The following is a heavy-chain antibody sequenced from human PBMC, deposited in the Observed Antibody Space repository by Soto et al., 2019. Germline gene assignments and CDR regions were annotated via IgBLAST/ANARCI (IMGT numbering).Heavy chain of an antibody. CDR3: AKDNITGCRRHLATGDT. D-gene: IGHD1-20*01. V-gene: IGHV3-23*01. CDR1: GFSFSDYA. Sequence: GGSLRLSCAASGFSFSDYAMSWVRQAPGKGLEWVSVISGGGGTTNYADSMRGRFTISRDNSKNTLYLEMNSLRAEDTALYYCAKDNITGCRRHLATGDTWGQGTLVTVSS. CDR2: ISGGGGTT. J-gene: IGHJ5*02.